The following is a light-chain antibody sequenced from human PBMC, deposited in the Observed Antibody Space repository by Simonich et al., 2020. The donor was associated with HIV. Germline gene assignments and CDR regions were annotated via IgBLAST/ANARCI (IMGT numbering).Light chain of an antibody. CDR3: QQRSSWLIT. CDR2: DAS. V-gene: IGKV3-11*01. J-gene: IGKJ5*01. CDR1: QSVSSN. Sequence: EIVMTQSPATLSVSPGERATLSCRANQSVSSNVAWYQQKPGQAPRLLINDASNRATDIPASFSGSGSGTDFTLTISSLEPEDFAVYYCQQRSSWLITFGQGTRLGIK.